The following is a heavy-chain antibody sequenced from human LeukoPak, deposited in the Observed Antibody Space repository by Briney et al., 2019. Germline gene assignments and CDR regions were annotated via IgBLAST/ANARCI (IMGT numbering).Heavy chain of an antibody. V-gene: IGHV1-2*02. Sequence: ASVKVSCKASGYTFTGYYMHWVRQAPGQGLEWMGWINPNSGGTNYAQKLQGRVTMTRDTSISTAYMELSRLRSDDTAVYYCARGSGRYYYDSSGYYYWGQGTLVTVSS. J-gene: IGHJ4*02. D-gene: IGHD3-22*01. CDR1: GYTFTGYY. CDR3: ARGSGRYYYDSSGYYY. CDR2: INPNSGGT.